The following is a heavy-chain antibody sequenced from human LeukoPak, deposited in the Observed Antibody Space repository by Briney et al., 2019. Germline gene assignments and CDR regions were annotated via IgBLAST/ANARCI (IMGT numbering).Heavy chain of an antibody. J-gene: IGHJ4*02. CDR2: INHSGST. CDR3: ARGWLRSSVDF. D-gene: IGHD5-12*01. CDR1: GGSFSVYS. V-gene: IGHV4-34*01. Sequence: PSETLSLTCAVYGGSFSVYSWSWIRQTPGKGLEWIGEINHSGSTNYNPSLKGRVTISVDTSKNQFSLKLSSMTAADTAVYYCARGWLRSSVDFWGQGTLVTVSS.